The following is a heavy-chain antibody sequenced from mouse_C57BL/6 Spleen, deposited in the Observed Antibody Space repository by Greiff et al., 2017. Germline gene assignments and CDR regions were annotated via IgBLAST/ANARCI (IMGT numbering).Heavy chain of an antibody. Sequence: QVQLQQSGPGLVQPSQSLSITCTVSGFSLTSYGVHWVRQSPGKGLEWLGVIWRGGSTDYNAAFMSRLSITKDNSKSQVFFKMNSLQADDTAIYYCATYMSTTLVDWYFDVWGTGTTVTVSS. V-gene: IGHV2-5*01. CDR2: IWRGGST. D-gene: IGHD2-4*01. CDR1: GFSLTSYG. J-gene: IGHJ1*03. CDR3: ATYMSTTLVDWYFDV.